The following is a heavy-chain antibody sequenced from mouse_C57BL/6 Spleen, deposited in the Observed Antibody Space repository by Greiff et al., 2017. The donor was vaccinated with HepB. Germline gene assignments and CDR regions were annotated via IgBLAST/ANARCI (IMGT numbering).Heavy chain of an antibody. V-gene: IGHV1-81*01. D-gene: IGHD1-1*01. Sequence: VKLVESGAELARPGASVKLSCKASGYTFTSYGISWVKQRTGQGLEWIGEIYPRSGNTYYNEKFKGKATLTADKSSSTAYMELRSLTSEDSAVYFCARKGIYGSSAYWGQGTLVTVSA. CDR2: IYPRSGNT. CDR1: GYTFTSYG. J-gene: IGHJ3*01. CDR3: ARKGIYGSSAY.